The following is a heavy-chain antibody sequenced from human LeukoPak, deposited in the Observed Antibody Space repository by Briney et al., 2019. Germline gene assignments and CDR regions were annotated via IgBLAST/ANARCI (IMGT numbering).Heavy chain of an antibody. CDR3: AHGPLDYYDSSGYYFYFDY. CDR1: GYTFTSYG. Sequence: ASVKVSCKASGYTFTSYGISWVRQATGQGLEWMGWMNPNSGNTGYAQKFQGRVTMTRNTSISTAYMELSSLRSEDTAVYYCAHGPLDYYDSSGYYFYFDYWGQGTLVTVSS. CDR2: MNPNSGNT. D-gene: IGHD3-22*01. J-gene: IGHJ4*02. V-gene: IGHV1-8*02.